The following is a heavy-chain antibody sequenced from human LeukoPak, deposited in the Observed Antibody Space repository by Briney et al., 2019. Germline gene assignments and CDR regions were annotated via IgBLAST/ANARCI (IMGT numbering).Heavy chain of an antibody. J-gene: IGHJ4*02. V-gene: IGHV4-59*08. CDR2: IYHTGST. CDR1: GGSIRSYY. D-gene: IGHD2-21*02. CDR3: ARTDRAKGDSTFDY. Sequence: SETLSLTCTVSGGSIRSYYWSWIRQPPGKGLEWIGYIYHTGSTKYNPSLKSRVTMSVDTSKNQFSLKLSSVTAADTAVYYCARTDRAKGDSTFDYWGQGTLVTVSS.